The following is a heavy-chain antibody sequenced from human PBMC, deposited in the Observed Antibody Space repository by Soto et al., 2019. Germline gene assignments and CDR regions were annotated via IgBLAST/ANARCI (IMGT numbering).Heavy chain of an antibody. J-gene: IGHJ4*02. Sequence: GGSLRLSCAASGFTFSSYGMHWVRQAPGKGLEWVAVISYDGSNKYYADSVKGRFTISRDNSKNTLYLQMNSLRAEDTAVYYCAKDFSGRSYPTKLSGIDYWGQGTLVTVSS. CDR2: ISYDGSNK. CDR1: GFTFSSYG. V-gene: IGHV3-30*18. CDR3: AKDFSGRSYPTKLSGIDY. D-gene: IGHD1-1*01.